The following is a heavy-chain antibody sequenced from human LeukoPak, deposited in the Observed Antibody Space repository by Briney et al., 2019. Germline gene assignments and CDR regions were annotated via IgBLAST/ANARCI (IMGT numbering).Heavy chain of an antibody. V-gene: IGHV3-23*01. D-gene: IGHD2-2*02. CDR1: GFTFSSYA. CDR3: AKAISDIVVVPAAIGPYYYYYGMDV. CDR2: ISGSRGST. J-gene: IGHJ6*02. Sequence: PGGSLRLSCAASGFTFSSYAMSWVRRAPGKGLEWVSAISGSRGSTYYADSVKGRFTISRDNSKNTLYLQMNSLRAEDTAVYYCAKAISDIVVVPAAIGPYYYYYGMDVWGQGTTVTVSS.